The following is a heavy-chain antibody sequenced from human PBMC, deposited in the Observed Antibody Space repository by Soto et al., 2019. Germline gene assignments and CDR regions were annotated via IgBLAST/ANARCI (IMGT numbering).Heavy chain of an antibody. Sequence: SETLSLTCAVYGGSFSGYYWSWIRQPPGKGLEWIGEINHSGSTNYNPSLKSRVTISVDTSKNQFSLKLSSVTAADTAVYYCARTWSSGSGSYCFDYWGQGTLVTVSS. CDR3: ARTWSSGSGSYCFDY. CDR2: INHSGST. D-gene: IGHD3-10*01. CDR1: GGSFSGYY. V-gene: IGHV4-34*01. J-gene: IGHJ4*02.